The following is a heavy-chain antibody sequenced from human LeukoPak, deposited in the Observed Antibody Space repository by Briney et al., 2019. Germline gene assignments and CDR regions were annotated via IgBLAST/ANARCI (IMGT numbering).Heavy chain of an antibody. J-gene: IGHJ6*03. CDR1: GFTFDDYG. D-gene: IGHD4-11*01. V-gene: IGHV3-20*04. Sequence: PGGSLRLSCAASGFTFDDYGMSWVRQAPGKGLEWVSGINWNGGSTGYADSVKGRFTISRDSAKNSLYLQMNSLRPEDMALYYCAKDTGRNYYYYMDVWGKGTTVTVSS. CDR3: AKDTGRNYYYYMDV. CDR2: INWNGGST.